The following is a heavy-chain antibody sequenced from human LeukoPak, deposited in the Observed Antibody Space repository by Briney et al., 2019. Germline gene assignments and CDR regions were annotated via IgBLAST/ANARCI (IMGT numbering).Heavy chain of an antibody. V-gene: IGHV3-48*02. D-gene: IGHD3-16*02. CDR2: ISRSSINI. CDR1: GFTFSTYS. Sequence: GESLKISCAASGFTFSTYSMNWVRQAPEKGLEWVSYISRSSINIYYADSVKGRFTISRDNAKNSLYLQMNSLRDEDTAVYYCARGDLIVDYWGQGTLVTVSS. CDR3: ARGDLIVDY. J-gene: IGHJ4*02.